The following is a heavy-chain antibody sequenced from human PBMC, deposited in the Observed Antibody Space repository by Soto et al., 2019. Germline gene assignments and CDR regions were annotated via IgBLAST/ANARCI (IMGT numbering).Heavy chain of an antibody. D-gene: IGHD3-16*01. CDR2: VEEDGSDK. V-gene: IGHV3-7*01. Sequence: SLRLSCAASGFNFNSYRVSWVRQAPGKGLEWLACVEEDGSDKYYADSVKGRFTISRDNSKTLYLQMNSLRREDTAVYYCAKDGGAGNFYYYGADVWGQGTTVTVSS. CDR3: AKDGGAGNFYYYGADV. CDR1: GFNFNSYR. J-gene: IGHJ6*02.